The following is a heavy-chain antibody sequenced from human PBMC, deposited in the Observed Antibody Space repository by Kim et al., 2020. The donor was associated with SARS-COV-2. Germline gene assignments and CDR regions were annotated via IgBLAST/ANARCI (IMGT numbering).Heavy chain of an antibody. CDR3: ARVGMVQGTLTAFDI. CDR2: INPNSGGT. Sequence: ASVKVSCKASGYTFTGYYMHWVRQAPGQGLEWMGRINPNSGGTNYAQKFQGRVTMTRDTSISTAYMELSRLRSDDTAVYYCARVGMVQGTLTAFDIWGQGTMVTVSS. D-gene: IGHD3-10*01. V-gene: IGHV1-2*06. J-gene: IGHJ3*02. CDR1: GYTFTGYY.